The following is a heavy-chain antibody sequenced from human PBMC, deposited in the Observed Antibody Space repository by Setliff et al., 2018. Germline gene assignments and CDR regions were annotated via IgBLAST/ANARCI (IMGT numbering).Heavy chain of an antibody. D-gene: IGHD2-21*02. V-gene: IGHV3-48*01. Sequence: PGGSLRLSCAASGFNFGSYTMNWVRQTPGRRLEWISSIGTTGIINYADSVKGRFNISRDNVKNSLNLQMNSLRAEDTAVYYCARGKTDLAYWGQGTLVTVSS. CDR3: ARGKTDLAY. CDR1: GFNFGSYT. CDR2: IGTTGII. J-gene: IGHJ4*02.